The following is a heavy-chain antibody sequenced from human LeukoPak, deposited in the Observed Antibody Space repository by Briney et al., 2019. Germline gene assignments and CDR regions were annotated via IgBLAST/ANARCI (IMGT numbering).Heavy chain of an antibody. Sequence: SETLSLTCAVYGGSFSGYYWSWIRQPAGKGLEWIGRIYTSGSTNYNASLKSRVSMSVDTSKNQFSLKLSSVTAADTAVFYCARENSGSYREFDYWGQGTLVTVS. J-gene: IGHJ4*02. D-gene: IGHD1-26*01. CDR2: IYTSGST. CDR1: GGSFSGYY. V-gene: IGHV4-4*07. CDR3: ARENSGSYREFDY.